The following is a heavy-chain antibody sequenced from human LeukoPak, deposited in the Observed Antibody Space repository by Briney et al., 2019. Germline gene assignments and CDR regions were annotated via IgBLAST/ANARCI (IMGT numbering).Heavy chain of an antibody. CDR2: IYSGGST. V-gene: IGHV3-53*01. J-gene: IGHJ4*02. Sequence: PGGSLRLSCAASGFTVSSNDMSWVRQAPGKGLECISVIYSGGSTDYADSVKGRLTISRDNSKNTLYLQMNSLGAEDTAVYYCARVVDHDYGDYYLDYWGQGTLVTVSS. CDR1: GFTVSSND. CDR3: ARVVDHDYGDYYLDY. D-gene: IGHD4-17*01.